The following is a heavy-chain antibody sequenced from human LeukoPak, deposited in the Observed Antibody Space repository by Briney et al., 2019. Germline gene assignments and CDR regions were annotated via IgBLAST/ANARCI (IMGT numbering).Heavy chain of an antibody. Sequence: PSETLSLTCAVYGGSFSGYYWSWIRQPPGKGLEWIGEINHSGSTNYNPSPKSRVTISVDTSKNQFSLKLSSVTAADTAVYYCARGSDSGWDFDYWGQGTLVTVSS. D-gene: IGHD5-12*01. V-gene: IGHV4-34*01. CDR2: INHSGST. CDR3: ARGSDSGWDFDY. CDR1: GGSFSGYY. J-gene: IGHJ4*02.